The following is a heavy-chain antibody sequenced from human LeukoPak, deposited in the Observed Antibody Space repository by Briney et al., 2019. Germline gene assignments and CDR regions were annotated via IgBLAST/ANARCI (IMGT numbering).Heavy chain of an antibody. Sequence: TSETLSLTCTVSGGSITNYYWSWIRQPPGKGLEWIGFSYYNGNTNYNPSLKSRVTISVDTSKNQFSLKLSSVTAADTAVYYCARDQPGHDYGDYVGNAFDIWGQGTMVTVSS. D-gene: IGHD4-17*01. J-gene: IGHJ3*02. V-gene: IGHV4-59*12. CDR3: ARDQPGHDYGDYVGNAFDI. CDR1: GGSITNYY. CDR2: SYYNGNT.